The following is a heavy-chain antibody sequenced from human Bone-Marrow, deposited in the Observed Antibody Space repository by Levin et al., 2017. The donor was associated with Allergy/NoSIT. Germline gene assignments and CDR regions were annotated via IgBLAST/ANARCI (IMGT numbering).Heavy chain of an antibody. D-gene: IGHD6-13*01. CDR2: MNPNSGGT. CDR3: ARGNRIAAAGSSLFDY. J-gene: IGHJ4*02. V-gene: IGHV1-2*02. CDR1: GYTFTGYY. Sequence: GESLKISCKASGYTFTGYYIHWVRQAPGQGLEWMAWMNPNSGGTNYAQKFQGRVTLTRDTSISTAYMELSSLRSDDTAVYYCARGNRIAAAGSSLFDYWGQGTLVTVSS.